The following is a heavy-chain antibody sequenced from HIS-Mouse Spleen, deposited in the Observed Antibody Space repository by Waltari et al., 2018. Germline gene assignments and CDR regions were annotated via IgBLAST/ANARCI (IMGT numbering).Heavy chain of an antibody. CDR1: GGSISSSSYY. CDR2: IYYSGGT. CDR3: ASLATYSGSYYYFDY. Sequence: QLQLQESGPGLVKPSETLSLTCTVSGGSISSSSYYWGWIRQPPGRGLEWIGSIYYSGGTYYNPSLKSPVTISVDTSKNQFSLKLSSVTAADTAVYYCASLATYSGSYYYFDYWGQGTLVTVSS. J-gene: IGHJ4*02. D-gene: IGHD1-26*01. V-gene: IGHV4-39*07.